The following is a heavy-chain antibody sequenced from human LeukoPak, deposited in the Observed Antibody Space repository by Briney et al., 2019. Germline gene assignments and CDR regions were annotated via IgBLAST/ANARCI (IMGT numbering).Heavy chain of an antibody. J-gene: IGHJ6*03. V-gene: IGHV4-34*01. Sequence: SETLXLTCAVYGGSFSGYYWXXXXXXPXXGXXXXXXXNHXXXTXYNPSLXXXXXXXXXTSKNHFFLKLSSVTAADTTAEYCARGQGRLDXYYYYYMDVWGKGTTVTVS. CDR3: ARGQGRLDXYYYYYMDV. CDR1: GGSFSGYY. CDR2: XNHXXXT.